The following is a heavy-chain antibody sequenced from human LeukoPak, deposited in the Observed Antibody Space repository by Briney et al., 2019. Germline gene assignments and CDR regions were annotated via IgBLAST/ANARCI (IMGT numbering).Heavy chain of an antibody. J-gene: IGHJ5*02. D-gene: IGHD6-13*01. CDR3: ARATGYSSSWSFVDP. CDR1: GGSFSGYY. V-gene: IGHV4-34*01. Sequence: PSETLSLTCAVYGGSFSGYYWSWIRQPPGKGLEWIGEINHSGSTNYNPSLKSRVTISVDTSKNQFSLKLSSVTAADTAVYYCARATGYSSSWSFVDPWGQGTLVTVSS. CDR2: INHSGST.